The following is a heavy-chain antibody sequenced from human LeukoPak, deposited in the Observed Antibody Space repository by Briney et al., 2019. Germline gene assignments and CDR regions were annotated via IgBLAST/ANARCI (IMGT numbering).Heavy chain of an antibody. CDR3: ARVWGGNRLHHYYGMDV. Sequence: PGGSLRLSCAASGFSFSNAWMTWVRQPPGKGLEWIGSGYYSGSTYYNPSLKSRVTISVETSKNQFSLRLNSVTAADTAVYYCARVWGGNRLHHYYGMDVWGQGTTVTVSS. J-gene: IGHJ6*02. CDR2: GYYSGST. V-gene: IGHV4-38-2*01. CDR1: GFSFSNAW. D-gene: IGHD4-23*01.